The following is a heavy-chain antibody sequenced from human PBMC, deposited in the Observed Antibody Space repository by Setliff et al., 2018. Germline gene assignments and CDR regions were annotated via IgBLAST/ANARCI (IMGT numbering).Heavy chain of an antibody. CDR2: IKQDGSEK. CDR1: GFTFSSYW. D-gene: IGHD3-3*01. CDR3: ARHNRVWSGESAFDI. Sequence: PGGSLRLSCAASGFTFSSYWMSRVRQAPGKGLEWVANIKQDGSEKYYVDSVKGRFTISRDNAKNSLYLQMNSLRAEDTAVYYCARHNRVWSGESAFDIWGQGTMVTVSS. J-gene: IGHJ3*02. V-gene: IGHV3-7*01.